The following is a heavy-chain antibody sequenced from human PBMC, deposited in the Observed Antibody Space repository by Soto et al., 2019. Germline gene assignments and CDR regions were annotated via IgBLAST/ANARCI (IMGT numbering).Heavy chain of an antibody. Sequence: ASVKVSCKASGGTFSSYAISWVRQATGQGLEWMGWMNPNSGNTGYAQKFQGRVTMTRNTSISTAYMELSSLRSEDTAVYYCARGPRITIFGVVIGYYGMDVWGQGTTVTVSS. CDR1: GGTFSSYA. V-gene: IGHV1-8*02. J-gene: IGHJ6*02. CDR3: ARGPRITIFGVVIGYYGMDV. CDR2: MNPNSGNT. D-gene: IGHD3-3*01.